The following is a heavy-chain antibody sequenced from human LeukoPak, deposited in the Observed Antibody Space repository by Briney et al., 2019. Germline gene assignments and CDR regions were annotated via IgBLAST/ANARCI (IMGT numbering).Heavy chain of an antibody. V-gene: IGHV3-30*02. CDR2: IRYDGSNK. J-gene: IGHJ4*02. D-gene: IGHD4-17*01. CDR1: GFTFSSYD. CDR3: ARGGAGATVTWGNFDY. Sequence: PGGSLRLSCAASGFTFSSYDMHWVRQVPGKGLEWVAFIRYDGSNKYYADSVKGRFTISRDNAKNSVYLQMNSLRAEDTAVYYCARGGAGATVTWGNFDYWGQGTLVTVSS.